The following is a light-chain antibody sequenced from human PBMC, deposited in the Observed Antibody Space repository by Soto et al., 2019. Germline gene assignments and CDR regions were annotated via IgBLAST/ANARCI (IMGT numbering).Light chain of an antibody. J-gene: IGLJ1*01. V-gene: IGLV2-14*01. CDR3: SSYTSSSTLNV. CDR2: DVS. Sequence: QSVLTQPASVSGSPGQSITISCTGTSNDVGGYKYVSWYQQHPGKAPKLMIYDVSNRPSGVSNRFSGSKSGNTASLTISGLQAEDEADYYCSSYTSSSTLNVFGTGTKSPS. CDR1: SNDVGGYKY.